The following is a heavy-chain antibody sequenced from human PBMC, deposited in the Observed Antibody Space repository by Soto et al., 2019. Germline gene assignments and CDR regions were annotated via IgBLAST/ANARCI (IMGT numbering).Heavy chain of an antibody. CDR3: ARVGAVARRNYYGMDV. CDR1: GGSISSGDYY. J-gene: IGHJ6*02. Sequence: PSETLSLTCTVSGGSISSGDYYWSWIHQPPGKGLEWIGYIYYSGSTYYNPSLKSRVTISVDTSKNQFSLKPSSVTAADTAVYYCARVGAVARRNYYGMDVWGQGTTVTVSS. CDR2: IYYSGST. V-gene: IGHV4-30-4*01. D-gene: IGHD6-19*01.